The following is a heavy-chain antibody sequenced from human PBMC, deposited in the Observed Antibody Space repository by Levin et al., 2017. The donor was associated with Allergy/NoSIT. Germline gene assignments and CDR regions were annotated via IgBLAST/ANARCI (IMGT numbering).Heavy chain of an antibody. Sequence: GESLKISCAASGFTFSSYVMTWVRQAPGKGLEWVSTISGSGGSTYYADSVKGRFTISRDNSKNTLYLQMNSLRAEDTAVYYCAKDLQRFDYWGQGTLVTVSS. CDR1: GFTFSSYV. CDR3: AKDLQRFDY. V-gene: IGHV3-23*01. J-gene: IGHJ4*02. CDR2: ISGSGGST.